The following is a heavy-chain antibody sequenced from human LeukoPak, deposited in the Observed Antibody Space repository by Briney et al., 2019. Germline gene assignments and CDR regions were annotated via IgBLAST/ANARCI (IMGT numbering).Heavy chain of an antibody. V-gene: IGHV3-53*01. D-gene: IGHD6-13*01. CDR3: AINGYSSRKVFDY. J-gene: IGHJ4*02. CDR1: GFTVSSNY. CDR2: IYSGGST. Sequence: GGSLRLSCAASGFTVSSNYMSWVRQAPGKGLEWVSVIYSGGSTYYADSVKGRFTISRDNSKNTLYLQVNSLRAEDTAVYYCAINGYSSRKVFDYWGQGTLVTVSS.